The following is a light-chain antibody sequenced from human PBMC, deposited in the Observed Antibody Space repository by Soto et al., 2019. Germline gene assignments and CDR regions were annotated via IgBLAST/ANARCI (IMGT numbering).Light chain of an antibody. CDR2: GNS. Sequence: QSVLTQPPSVSAAPGQRVTISCTGSSSNIGAGYDVHWYQQLPGTAPKLLIYGNSNRPSGVPDRFSGSKSGNTASLTISGLQAEDEADYYCSSFTSSITYVFGTGTKVTVL. CDR3: SSFTSSITYV. CDR1: SSNIGAGYD. V-gene: IGLV1-40*01. J-gene: IGLJ1*01.